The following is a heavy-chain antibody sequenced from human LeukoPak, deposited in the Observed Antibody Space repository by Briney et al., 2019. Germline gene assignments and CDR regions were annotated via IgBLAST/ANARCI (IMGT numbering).Heavy chain of an antibody. D-gene: IGHD2/OR15-2a*01. J-gene: IGHJ6*03. V-gene: IGHV4-39*01. CDR2: IYHNGNT. CDR1: GVSISSGSYY. Sequence: PSETLSLTCSVSGVSISSGSYYWGWIRQPPGMGLEWIGSIYHNGNTNYNPSLKSRVTISADTSRNQFSLTMDSVTAADTAVYYCARLWDSTGLYFYYYMDVWGEGTTVTVSS. CDR3: ARLWDSTGLYFYYYMDV.